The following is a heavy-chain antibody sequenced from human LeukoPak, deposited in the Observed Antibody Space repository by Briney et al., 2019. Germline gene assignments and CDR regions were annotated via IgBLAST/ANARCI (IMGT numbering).Heavy chain of an antibody. V-gene: IGHV3-30*01. CDR2: ISYDGSNK. Sequence: GGSLRLSCAASGFTLSSYAMHWVRQAPDKGLEWVAVISYDGSNKYYADSVKGRFTISRDNSKNTLYLQMNSLRAGDTAVYYCARDPGGSYYDILTGFNAFDYWGQGTLVTVSS. CDR1: GFTLSSYA. CDR3: ARDPGGSYYDILTGFNAFDY. D-gene: IGHD3-9*01. J-gene: IGHJ4*02.